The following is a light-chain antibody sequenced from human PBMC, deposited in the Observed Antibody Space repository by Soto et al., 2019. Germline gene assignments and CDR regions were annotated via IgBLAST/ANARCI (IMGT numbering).Light chain of an antibody. CDR1: QSVSSN. CDR2: GSS. V-gene: IGKV3-15*01. Sequence: EIVMTQSPATLSLSPGERATLSCRASQSVSSNLAWYQQKPGQAPRLLIYGSSTRATGIPARFSGSGSGTDFTLTISSLQSEDFAVYYCQQYNSWGTFGQGTKVEIK. CDR3: QQYNSWGT. J-gene: IGKJ1*01.